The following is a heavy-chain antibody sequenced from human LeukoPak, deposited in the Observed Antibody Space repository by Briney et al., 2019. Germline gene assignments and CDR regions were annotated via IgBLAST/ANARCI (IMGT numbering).Heavy chain of an antibody. V-gene: IGHV3-53*01. CDR3: AKTGNPATGDH. J-gene: IGHJ4*02. D-gene: IGHD1-1*01. CDR2: IYSGGAT. Sequence: PGGSLRLSCAASGLTVSNNYMSWVRQAPGKGLEWVSVIYSGGATYYADSVKDRFTISRDNSKNTLYLQMNSLRVEDTAVYYCAKTGNPATGDHWGQGTLVTVSS. CDR1: GLTVSNNY.